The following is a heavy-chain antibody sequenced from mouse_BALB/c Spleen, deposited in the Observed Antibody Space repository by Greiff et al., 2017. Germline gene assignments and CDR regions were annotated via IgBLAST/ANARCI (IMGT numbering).Heavy chain of an antibody. Sequence: EVKLVESGGGLVQPGGSRKLSCAASGFTFSSFGMHWVRQAPEKGLEWVAYISSGSSTIYYADTVKGRFTISRDNPKNTLFLQMTSLRSEDTAMYYCARSITGRYAMDYWGQGTSVTVSS. CDR2: ISSGSSTI. V-gene: IGHV5-17*02. D-gene: IGHD4-1*01. CDR3: ARSITGRYAMDY. J-gene: IGHJ4*01. CDR1: GFTFSSFG.